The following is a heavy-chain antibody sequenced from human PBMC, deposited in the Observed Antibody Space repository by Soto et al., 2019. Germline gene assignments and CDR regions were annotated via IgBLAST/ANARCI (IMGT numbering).Heavy chain of an antibody. CDR1: GGSISSSSYY. CDR2: IYYSGST. J-gene: IGHJ4*02. D-gene: IGHD1-26*01. CDR3: ARREGYSGSDY. V-gene: IGHV4-39*01. Sequence: SETLSLTCTVSGGSISSSSYYWGWIRQPPGKGLEWIGSIYYSGSTYYNPSLKSRVTISVDTSKNQFSLKLSSVTAADTAVYYCARREGYSGSDYWGQGTLVTVSS.